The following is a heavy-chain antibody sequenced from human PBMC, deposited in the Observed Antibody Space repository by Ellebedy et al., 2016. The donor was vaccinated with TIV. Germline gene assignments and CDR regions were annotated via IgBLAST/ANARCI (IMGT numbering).Heavy chain of an antibody. J-gene: IGHJ6*02. Sequence: PGGSLRLSCAASGFTFSNYSMNWVRQAPGKGLEWVSSISSSSGYISYADSVKGRFTISRDNAANSLDLQMNSLRAEDTAVYYCARDGGDCSGGSCYFGVRYYYYGMDVWGQGTTVTVSS. D-gene: IGHD2-15*01. V-gene: IGHV3-21*01. CDR2: ISSSSGYI. CDR3: ARDGGDCSGGSCYFGVRYYYYGMDV. CDR1: GFTFSNYS.